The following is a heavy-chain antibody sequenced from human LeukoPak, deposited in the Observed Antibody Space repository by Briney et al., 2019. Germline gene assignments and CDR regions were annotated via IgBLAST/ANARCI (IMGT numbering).Heavy chain of an antibody. CDR2: ISGDGGST. CDR3: ARVLWFGGIYYFDY. D-gene: IGHD3-10*01. Sequence: PGGSLRLSCAASGFTFDNYAIHWVRQAPGKGLEWVSLISGDGGSTYYADSMKGRFTISRDNSKNSLYLQMNSLRTEDTALYYCARVLWFGGIYYFDYWGQGTLVTVSS. V-gene: IGHV3-43*02. J-gene: IGHJ4*02. CDR1: GFTFDNYA.